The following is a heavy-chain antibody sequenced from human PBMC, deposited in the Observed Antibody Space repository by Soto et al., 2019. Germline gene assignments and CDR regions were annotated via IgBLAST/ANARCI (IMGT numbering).Heavy chain of an antibody. V-gene: IGHV3-23*01. J-gene: IGHJ4*02. CDR1: RFTFSSYG. Sequence: EVQLLESGGDLVQPGGSLRLSCAVSRFTFSSYGMNWVRQAPGKGLEWVSSISDDGDSTYYADSVKGRFTISRDNSKNTVSLQMISLRAEDTAVCYCAKRSGYQEAAYLDYWGQGTLVTVSS. D-gene: IGHD5-12*01. CDR2: ISDDGDST. CDR3: AKRSGYQEAAYLDY.